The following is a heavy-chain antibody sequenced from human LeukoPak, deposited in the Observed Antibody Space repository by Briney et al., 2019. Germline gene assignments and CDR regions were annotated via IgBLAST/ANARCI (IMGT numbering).Heavy chain of an antibody. D-gene: IGHD1-1*01. CDR1: GFTFSAHW. Sequence: TGGSLRLSCTASGFTFSAHWIHWVRQPPGMGLVWVSRINERGTDSMYAESVKGRFTISRDNAKNTVYHQMNSLRAEDTAVYYCVRDETLWTLDWWGQGTLVSVSS. CDR2: INERGTDS. V-gene: IGHV3-74*03. CDR3: VRDETLWTLDW. J-gene: IGHJ4*02.